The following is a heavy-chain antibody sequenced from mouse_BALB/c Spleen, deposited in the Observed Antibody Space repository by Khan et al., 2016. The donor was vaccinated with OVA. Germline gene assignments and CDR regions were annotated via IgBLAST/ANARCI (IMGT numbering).Heavy chain of an antibody. D-gene: IGHD2-13*01. CDR1: GFSLSSYG. CDR2: IWRGGST. Sequence: QVQLKESGPGLVQPSQSLSITCTVSGFSLSSYGVHWVRQSPGKGLEWLGVIWRGGSTDYNAAFISRLSISKDNSKSQVFFKMNSLQANDTAIYYCARNGDYVHWYFDVWGAGTTVTVSS. V-gene: IGHV2-2*02. J-gene: IGHJ1*01. CDR3: ARNGDYVHWYFDV.